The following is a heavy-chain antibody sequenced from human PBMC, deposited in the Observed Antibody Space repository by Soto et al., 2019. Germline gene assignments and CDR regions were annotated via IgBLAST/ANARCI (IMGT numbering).Heavy chain of an antibody. CDR1: GAAVSSTYW. J-gene: IGHJ5*02. D-gene: IGHD3-16*01. Sequence: PSETLSVTCAVTGAAVSSTYWWSCVRQPPGKGPEWIGEINHRGSANYNPSLKSRVTISVEISKSQFSLRLTSVTAADTAVYYCARAYYDTTSYRIDPWGLGNVLPISS. CDR2: INHRGSA. V-gene: IGHV4-4*02. CDR3: ARAYYDTTSYRIDP.